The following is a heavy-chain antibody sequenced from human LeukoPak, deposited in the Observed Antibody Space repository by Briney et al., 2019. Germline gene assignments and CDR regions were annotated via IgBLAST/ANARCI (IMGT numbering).Heavy chain of an antibody. CDR3: ARDLVTIFGVVIRHGMDV. CDR2: IKQDGSEK. V-gene: IGHV3-7*01. Sequence: GGSLRLSCAASGFIFSGYWMSWVRQAPGKGLEWVANIKQDGSEKYYVDSVKGRFTISRDNAKNSLYLQMNSLRAEDTAVYYCARDLVTIFGVVIRHGMDVWGQGTTVTVSS. D-gene: IGHD3-3*01. CDR1: GFIFSGYW. J-gene: IGHJ6*02.